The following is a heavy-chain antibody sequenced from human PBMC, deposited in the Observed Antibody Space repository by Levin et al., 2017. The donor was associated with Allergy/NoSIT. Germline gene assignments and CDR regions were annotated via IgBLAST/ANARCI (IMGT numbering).Heavy chain of an antibody. V-gene: IGHV1-8*01. CDR3: ARRAYDFWSGYSRGSYYYMDV. Sequence: ASVKVSCKASGYTFTSYDINWVRQATGQGLEWMGWMNPNSGNTGYAQKFQGRVTMTRNTSISTAYMELSSLRSEDTAVYYCARRAYDFWSGYSRGSYYYMDVWGKGTTVTVSS. CDR1: GYTFTSYD. CDR2: MNPNSGNT. D-gene: IGHD3-3*01. J-gene: IGHJ6*03.